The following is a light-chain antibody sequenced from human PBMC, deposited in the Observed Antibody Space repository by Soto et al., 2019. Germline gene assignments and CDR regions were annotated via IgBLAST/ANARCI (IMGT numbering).Light chain of an antibody. V-gene: IGLV1-44*01. Sequence: QSVLTQPPSASGTPGQRVTISCSGGSSNIGTNAVNWYQQLLGTAPKLLIYNNNQRPSGVPDRFSGSKSGTSASLAISGLQSEDEADYYCAAWDASLNGYVFGTGTKVTVL. CDR1: SSNIGTNA. J-gene: IGLJ1*01. CDR2: NNN. CDR3: AAWDASLNGYV.